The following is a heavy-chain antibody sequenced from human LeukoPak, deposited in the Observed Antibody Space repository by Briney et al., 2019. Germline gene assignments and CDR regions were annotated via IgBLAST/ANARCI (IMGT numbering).Heavy chain of an antibody. J-gene: IGHJ4*02. V-gene: IGHV1-46*01. Sequence: GASVKVSCKASGYTFTSYYMHWVRQAPGQGLEWMGIINPSGGSTSYAQELQDRVTMTTDTSTSTAYMELRSLTSDDTAVYYCARDQGYCSSTSCYGVYWGQGTLVTVSS. CDR1: GYTFTSYY. CDR2: INPSGGST. D-gene: IGHD2-2*01. CDR3: ARDQGYCSSTSCYGVY.